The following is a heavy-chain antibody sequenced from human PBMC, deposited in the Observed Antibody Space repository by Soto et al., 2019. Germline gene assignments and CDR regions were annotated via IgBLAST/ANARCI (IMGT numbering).Heavy chain of an antibody. J-gene: IGHJ4*02. V-gene: IGHV1-18*01. CDR1: GYAFITYG. D-gene: IGHD6-25*01. CDR3: VSDLPSAAPFFAL. CDR2: ISTSNGHT. Sequence: QVQLIQSGAEVKRPGASLKVSCRASGYAFITYGVSWVRQAPGQGLEWVGRISTSNGHTNFAQNFQGRVTLTTDTFTSTDDMELRSLTSDETVVYNCVSDLPSAAPFFALWGQGTLVTVSS.